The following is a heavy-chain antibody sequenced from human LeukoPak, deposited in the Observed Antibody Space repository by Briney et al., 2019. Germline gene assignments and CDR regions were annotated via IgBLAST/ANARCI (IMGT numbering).Heavy chain of an antibody. V-gene: IGHV1-18*01. Sequence: ASVKVSCKASGYTFTSYGISWVRQAPGQGLEWMGWISAYNGNTNYAQKFQGRVTMTRNTSISTAYMELSSLRSEDTAVYYCARSTGPDAFDIWGQGTMVTVSS. CDR2: ISAYNGNT. D-gene: IGHD3-9*01. J-gene: IGHJ3*02. CDR1: GYTFTSYG. CDR3: ARSTGPDAFDI.